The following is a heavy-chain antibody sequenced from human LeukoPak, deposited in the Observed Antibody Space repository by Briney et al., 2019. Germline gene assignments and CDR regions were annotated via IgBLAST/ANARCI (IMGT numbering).Heavy chain of an antibody. V-gene: IGHV4-30-4*01. D-gene: IGHD5-18*01. J-gene: IGHJ4*02. Sequence: SETLSLTCTVSGVSISSGDYYWSWIRQPPGKGLEWIGYIYYSGSTYYNPSLKSRVTISVDTSKNQFSLKLSSVTAADTAVYYCASGGGYSCGRPYYFDYWGQGTLVTVSS. CDR2: IYYSGST. CDR3: ASGGGYSCGRPYYFDY. CDR1: GVSISSGDYY.